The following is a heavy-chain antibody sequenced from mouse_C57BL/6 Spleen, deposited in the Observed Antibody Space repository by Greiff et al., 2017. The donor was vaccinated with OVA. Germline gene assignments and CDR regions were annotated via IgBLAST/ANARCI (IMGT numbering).Heavy chain of an antibody. V-gene: IGHV1-55*01. D-gene: IGHD3-2*02. CDR3: ARRAAQAPWFAY. CDR2: IYPGSGST. CDR1: GYTFTSYW. Sequence: QVQLQQPGAELVKPGASVKMSCKASGYTFTSYWLTWVKQRPGQGLEWIGDIYPGSGSTNYNEKFKSKATLTVDTSSSTAYMQLSSLTSEDSAVYYCARRAAQAPWFAYWGQGTLVTVSA. J-gene: IGHJ3*01.